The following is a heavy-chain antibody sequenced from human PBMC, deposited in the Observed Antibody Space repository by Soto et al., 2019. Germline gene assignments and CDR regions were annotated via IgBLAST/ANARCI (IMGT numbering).Heavy chain of an antibody. J-gene: IGHJ5*02. CDR3: AREVEVHTPAFGA. V-gene: IGHV1-69*01. CDR1: GGTFGNYA. CDR2: ISPMFHKA. D-gene: IGHD2-2*01. Sequence: QLQLVQSGTEVKKPGSSVTVSCKASGGTFGNYAINWLRQAPGQGLQWMGDISPMFHKANYEQTFQGRVSITADEPTNTVYMELSSLRSEDTALYYCAREVEVHTPAFGAWGQGTLVTVSS.